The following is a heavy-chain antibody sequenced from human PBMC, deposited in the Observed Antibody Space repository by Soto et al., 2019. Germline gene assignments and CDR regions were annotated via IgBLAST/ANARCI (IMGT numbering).Heavy chain of an antibody. CDR2: IGTAGDT. Sequence: GGSLRLSCAASGFTFSSYDMHWVRQATGKGLEWVSAIGTAGDTYYPGSVKGRFTISRDNAKNSLYLQMNSLRADDTAVYYCVKDKSNEELSIYYYNGLDVWGQGTTVTVSS. D-gene: IGHD3-16*02. CDR3: VKDKSNEELSIYYYNGLDV. CDR1: GFTFSSYD. V-gene: IGHV3-13*01. J-gene: IGHJ6*02.